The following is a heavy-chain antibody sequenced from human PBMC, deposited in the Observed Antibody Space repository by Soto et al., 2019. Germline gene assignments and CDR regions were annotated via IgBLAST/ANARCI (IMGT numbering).Heavy chain of an antibody. D-gene: IGHD3-3*01. CDR3: SRQASDFWSGKPQYYMDV. Sequence: GGSLRLSCAASGFTFSGSAMHWDRQASGKGLEWVGRIRSKANNYATAYGASVKGRFTISRDDSKNTAYLQMNSLKTEDTAVYYCSRQASDFWSGKPQYYMDVWGKGTTVTVSS. CDR2: IRSKANNYAT. CDR1: GFTFSGSA. V-gene: IGHV3-73*01. J-gene: IGHJ6*03.